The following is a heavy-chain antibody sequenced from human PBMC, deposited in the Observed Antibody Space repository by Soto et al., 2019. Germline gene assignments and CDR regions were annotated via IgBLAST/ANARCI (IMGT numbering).Heavy chain of an antibody. V-gene: IGHV3-49*03. CDR3: TRGRYGSGSYFFDY. D-gene: IGHD3-10*01. Sequence: GGSLRLSCTASGFPFGDYVMSWFRQAPGKGLEWVGFIRSKAYGGTTEYAASVKGRFTISRDDSKSIAYLQLNSLKTEDTAVYYCTRGRYGSGSYFFDYWGQGTLVTVSS. CDR2: IRSKAYGGTT. J-gene: IGHJ4*02. CDR1: GFPFGDYV.